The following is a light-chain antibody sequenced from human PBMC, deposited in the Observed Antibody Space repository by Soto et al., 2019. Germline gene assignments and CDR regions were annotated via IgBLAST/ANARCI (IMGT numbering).Light chain of an antibody. V-gene: IGKV3-20*01. CDR3: QHYCSSSWT. CDR2: GAS. J-gene: IGKJ1*01. CDR1: QSVSSSY. Sequence: EIVLTQSPGTLSLSPGERATLSCRASQSVSSSYLAWYQQKPGQAPRLLIYGASSRATGIPDRFSGSGSGTDFTLTISRLEPEDVAVYYCQHYCSSSWTFGQGTKVEIK.